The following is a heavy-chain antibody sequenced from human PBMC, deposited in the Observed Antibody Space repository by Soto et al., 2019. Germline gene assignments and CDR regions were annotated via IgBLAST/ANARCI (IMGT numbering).Heavy chain of an antibody. CDR2: IGYSGGDT. V-gene: IGHV3-23*01. CDR1: GFTFTYYA. J-gene: IGHJ4*02. D-gene: IGHD3-22*01. Sequence: PGGSLRLSCGASGFTFTYYAMTWVRQAPGKGLEWVSAIGYSGGDTYYADSVKGRFTISRDNSKNTLFLQMNSLRAEDSAVYYCAKDQSRNYHDRAPNDYWGQGTLVTVSS. CDR3: AKDQSRNYHDRAPNDY.